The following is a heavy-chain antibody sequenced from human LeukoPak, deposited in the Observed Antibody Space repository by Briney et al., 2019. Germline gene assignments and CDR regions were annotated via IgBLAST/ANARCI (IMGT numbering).Heavy chain of an antibody. D-gene: IGHD3-10*01. Sequence: SETLSLTCTVSGGSISSYYWSWIRQPPGKGLEWIGYISYSGSTRYNPSLKSRVTISVATSKTQFSLRLSSVTAADTAVYYCARDTFGENWFDPWGQGTLVTVSS. CDR2: ISYSGST. CDR1: GGSISSYY. V-gene: IGHV4-59*01. CDR3: ARDTFGENWFDP. J-gene: IGHJ5*02.